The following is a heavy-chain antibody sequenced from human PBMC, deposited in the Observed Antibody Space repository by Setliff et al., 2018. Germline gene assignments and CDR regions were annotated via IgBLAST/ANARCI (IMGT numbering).Heavy chain of an antibody. J-gene: IGHJ4*02. Sequence: PGGSLRLSCVVSGFTFSSYTMHWVRQAPGKGLEWVANIKEDGSEKYYLDSVKGRFAISRDNAKNSLYLQINSLRDEDTAVYYCAKEMTTYSGFDCWGQGTLVTVSS. CDR3: AKEMTTYSGFDC. CDR2: IKEDGSEK. CDR1: GFTFSSYT. D-gene: IGHD4-17*01. V-gene: IGHV3-7*01.